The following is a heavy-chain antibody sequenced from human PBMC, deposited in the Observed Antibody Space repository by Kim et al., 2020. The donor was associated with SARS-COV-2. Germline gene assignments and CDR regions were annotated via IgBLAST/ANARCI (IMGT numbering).Heavy chain of an antibody. CDR1: GGSISSGSYY. Sequence: SETLSLTCTVSGGSISSGSYYWSWIRQPAGKGLEWIGRIYTSGSTNYNPSLKSRVTISVDTSKNQFSLKLSSVTAADTAVYYCARDRYYDSSGYSTHWGQGTLVTVSS. V-gene: IGHV4-61*02. CDR3: ARDRYYDSSGYSTH. J-gene: IGHJ1*01. D-gene: IGHD3-22*01. CDR2: IYTSGST.